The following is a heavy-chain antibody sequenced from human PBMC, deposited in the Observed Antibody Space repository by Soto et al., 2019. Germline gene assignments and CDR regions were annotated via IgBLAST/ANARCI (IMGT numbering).Heavy chain of an antibody. D-gene: IGHD3-3*01. CDR1: GGSVNGYY. CDR2: INHTGGT. J-gene: IGHJ5*02. V-gene: IGHV4-34*01. CDR3: ATRITVFGLLIPPFDP. Sequence: PSETLSLTCAVYGGSVNGYYWNWFRQPPGKGLEWIGEINHTGGTHYNPSRKSRVTMSVDTSKNQFSLRLSSVTAADTAIYYCATRITVFGLLIPPFDPWGQGTQVTVSS.